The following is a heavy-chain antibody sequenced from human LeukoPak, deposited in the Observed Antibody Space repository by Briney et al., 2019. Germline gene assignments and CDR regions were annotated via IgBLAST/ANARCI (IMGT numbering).Heavy chain of an antibody. CDR3: ARPPVQLERRPHADDNWFDP. D-gene: IGHD1-1*01. CDR1: GGTFSSYA. V-gene: IGHV1-69*04. CDR2: IIPILGIA. Sequence: SVKVSCKASGGTFSSYAISWVRQAPGQGLEWMGRIIPILGIANYAQKFQGRVTITADKSTSTAYMELSSLRSEDTAVYYCARPPVQLERRPHADDNWFDPWGQGTLVTVSS. J-gene: IGHJ5*02.